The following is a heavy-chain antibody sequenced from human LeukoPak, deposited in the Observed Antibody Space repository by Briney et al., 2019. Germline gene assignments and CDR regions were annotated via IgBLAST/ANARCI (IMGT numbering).Heavy chain of an antibody. CDR3: ARLEMATITHAFDI. CDR2: IYSGGST. CDR1: GFSVSSNY. V-gene: IGHV3-53*04. Sequence: GGSLRLSCAASGFSVSSNYMSWVRQAPGKGLEWVSVIYSGGSTYYADSVKGRFTISRHDPKNTLYLQVNSLRPEDTAVYYCARLEMATITHAFDIWGLGAMVTVSS. D-gene: IGHD5-24*01. J-gene: IGHJ3*02.